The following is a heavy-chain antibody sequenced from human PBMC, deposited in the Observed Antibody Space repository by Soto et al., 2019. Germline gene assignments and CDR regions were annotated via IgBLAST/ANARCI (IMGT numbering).Heavy chain of an antibody. Sequence: ASVKVSCKASGYTFTSYGISWVRQAPGQGLEWMGWISAYNGNTNYAQKLQGRVTMTTDTSTSTAYMELRSLRSDDTAVYYCARGMNCTNGVCQPRVDAFDIWGQGTMVTVSS. CDR2: ISAYNGNT. V-gene: IGHV1-18*01. D-gene: IGHD2-8*01. CDR1: GYTFTSYG. J-gene: IGHJ3*02. CDR3: ARGMNCTNGVCQPRVDAFDI.